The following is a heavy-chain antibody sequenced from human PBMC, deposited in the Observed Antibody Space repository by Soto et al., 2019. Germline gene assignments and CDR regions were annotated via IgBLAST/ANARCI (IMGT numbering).Heavy chain of an antibody. CDR2: ISSSGSTI. J-gene: IGHJ6*02. Sequence: EVQLVESGGGLVQPGGSLRLSCAASGFTFSSYEMNWVRQAPGKGLEWVSYISSSGSTIYYADSVKGRFTISRDNAKNSLYLQMNSLRAEDTAVYYCARRADGGGKRMLVRTYYYYGMDVWGQGTTVTVSS. D-gene: IGHD6-6*01. CDR3: ARRADGGGKRMLVRTYYYYGMDV. V-gene: IGHV3-48*03. CDR1: GFTFSSYE.